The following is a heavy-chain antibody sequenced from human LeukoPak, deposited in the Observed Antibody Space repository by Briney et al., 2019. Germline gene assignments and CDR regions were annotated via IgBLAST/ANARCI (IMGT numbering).Heavy chain of an antibody. V-gene: IGHV3-23*01. J-gene: IGHJ4*02. CDR3: AKDADDSSGYYYFPTSF. CDR1: GFTFSSYG. D-gene: IGHD3-22*01. CDR2: ISGSGGST. Sequence: PGGSLRLSCAASGFTFSSYGMSWVRQAPGKGLEWVSAISGSGGSTYYADSVKGRFTISRDNSKNTLYLQMNSLRAEDTAVYYCAKDADDSSGYYYFPTSFWGQGTLVTVSS.